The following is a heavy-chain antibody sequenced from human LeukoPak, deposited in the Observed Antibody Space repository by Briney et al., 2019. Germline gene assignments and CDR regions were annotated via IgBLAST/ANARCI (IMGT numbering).Heavy chain of an antibody. D-gene: IGHD6-19*01. CDR1: GFTFSSYA. CDR2: ISGSGGST. Sequence: GGSLRLSCAASGFTFSSYAMSWVRQAPGKGLEWVSAISGSGGSTYYADSVKGRFTISRDNSKNTLYLQMNSLRAEDTAVYYCAKDRYIAVAGKGVEMYNWFDHWGQGTLVTVSS. CDR3: AKDRYIAVAGKGVEMYNWFDH. J-gene: IGHJ5*02. V-gene: IGHV3-23*01.